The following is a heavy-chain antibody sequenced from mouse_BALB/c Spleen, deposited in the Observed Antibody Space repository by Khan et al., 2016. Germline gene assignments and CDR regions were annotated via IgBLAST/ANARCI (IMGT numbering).Heavy chain of an antibody. CDR1: GYSITSDYA. J-gene: IGHJ2*01. CDR3: ARGRSYFFDF. Sequence: EVQLQESGPGLVKPSQSLSLTCTVTGYSITSDYAWNWIRQFPGNKLEWMGYISYSGITSYNSSLKSRLSITRDTSKNQFFLQLNSLTTEDTATYNCARGRSYFFDFWSQGTTLTVSS. D-gene: IGHD1-1*01. CDR2: ISYSGIT. V-gene: IGHV3-2*02.